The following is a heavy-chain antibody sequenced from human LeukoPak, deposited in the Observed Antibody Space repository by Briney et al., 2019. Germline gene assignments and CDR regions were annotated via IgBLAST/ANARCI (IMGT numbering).Heavy chain of an antibody. V-gene: IGHV4-30-2*01. CDR1: GGSISSYS. CDR3: ARGRRDGYQDY. J-gene: IGHJ4*02. Sequence: SETLSLTCTVSGGSISSYSWSWIRQPPGKGLEWIGYIYHRGSTYYNPSLKSRVTISVDRSKNQFSLKLSSVTAADTAVYYCARGRRDGYQDYWGQGTLVTVSS. CDR2: IYHRGST. D-gene: IGHD5-24*01.